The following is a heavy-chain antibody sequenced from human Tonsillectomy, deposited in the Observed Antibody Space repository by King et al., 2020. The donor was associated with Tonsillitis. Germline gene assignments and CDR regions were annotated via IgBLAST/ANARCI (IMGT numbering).Heavy chain of an antibody. J-gene: IGHJ4*02. V-gene: IGHV3-73*02. CDR1: GFTFSCSA. CDR2: LRSKANSYAT. CDR3: TRPYGGSYYFDY. Sequence: VQLVESGGGLVQPGGSLKLSCAASGFTFSCSAMHWVRQASGKGREWVGRLRSKANSYATAYAASGKGRFTISRDDLKNTAYLQMNSLKTEDTAVYYCTRPYGGSYYFDYWGQGTLVTVSS. D-gene: IGHD5-12*01.